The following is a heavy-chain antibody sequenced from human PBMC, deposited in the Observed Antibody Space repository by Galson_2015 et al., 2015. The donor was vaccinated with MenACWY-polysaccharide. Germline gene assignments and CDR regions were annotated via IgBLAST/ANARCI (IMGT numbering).Heavy chain of an antibody. CDR2: MNHKTGDA. Sequence: SVKVSCKASGHSFTSYDINWVRQATGQGLEWMGWMNHKTGDAGFAQKFQGRVTMTRDTSISTAYMELSSLTSEDTAVYYCARVGYSNDFDYWGQGTLVTVSS. D-gene: IGHD5-18*01. V-gene: IGHV1-8*01. CDR3: ARVGYSNDFDY. J-gene: IGHJ4*02. CDR1: GHSFTSYD.